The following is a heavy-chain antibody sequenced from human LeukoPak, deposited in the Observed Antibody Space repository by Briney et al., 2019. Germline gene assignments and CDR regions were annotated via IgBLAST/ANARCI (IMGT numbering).Heavy chain of an antibody. V-gene: IGHV3-21*01. CDR1: GFTFSTYS. D-gene: IGHD6-13*01. CDR2: ISSSSSYI. Sequence: GGSLRLSCAASGFTFSTYSINWVRQAPGKGLEWVSSISSSSSYIYYADSLKGRFTISRDNAKNSLYLQMNSLRAEDTAVYYCASGIAAAGPTDAFDIWGQGTMVTVSS. CDR3: ASGIAAAGPTDAFDI. J-gene: IGHJ3*02.